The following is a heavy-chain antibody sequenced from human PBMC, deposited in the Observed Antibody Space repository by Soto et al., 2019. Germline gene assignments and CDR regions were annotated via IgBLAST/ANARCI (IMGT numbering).Heavy chain of an antibody. V-gene: IGHV5-51*01. CDR3: AGGLGGNYYWHYMSV. CDR2: IYPGDSDT. Sequence: GESLKISCKGSGYSVPNYWMGWVRQMPGKGLEWMGIIYPGDSDTRYSPSFQGQVTISADKSISTAYLQWSSLKASDTAVYYCAGGLGGNYYWHYMSVWGKGDMLTVSS. CDR1: GYSVPNYW. D-gene: IGHD7-27*01. J-gene: IGHJ6*03.